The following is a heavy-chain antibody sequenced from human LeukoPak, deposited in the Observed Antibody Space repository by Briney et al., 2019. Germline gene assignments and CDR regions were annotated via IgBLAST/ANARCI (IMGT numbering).Heavy chain of an antibody. Sequence: GASVKVSCKASGGTFSSYAISWVRQAPGQGLEWMGGIIPIFGTANYAQKFQGRVTITADKSTSTAYMELSSLRSEDTAVYYCARGDLYDYVWGSCTALDYWGQGTLVTVSS. CDR3: ARGDLYDYVWGSCTALDY. V-gene: IGHV1-69*06. D-gene: IGHD3-16*01. CDR2: IIPIFGTA. J-gene: IGHJ4*02. CDR1: GGTFSSYA.